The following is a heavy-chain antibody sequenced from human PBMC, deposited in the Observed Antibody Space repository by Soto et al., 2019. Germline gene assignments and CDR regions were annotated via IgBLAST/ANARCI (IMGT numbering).Heavy chain of an antibody. CDR3: ARAVVAGDGGFFDY. D-gene: IGHD2-15*01. J-gene: IGHJ4*02. V-gene: IGHV1-69*13. CDR1: GGTFSSYA. Sequence: VKVSCKASGGTFSSYAISWVRQAPGQGLEWMGGIIPIFGTANYAQKFQGRVTITADESTSTAYMELSSLRSEDTAVYYCARAVVAGDGGFFDYWGQGTLVTVSS. CDR2: IIPIFGTA.